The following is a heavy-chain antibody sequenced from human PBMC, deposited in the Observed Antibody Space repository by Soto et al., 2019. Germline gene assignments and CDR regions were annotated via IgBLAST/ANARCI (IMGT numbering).Heavy chain of an antibody. J-gene: IGHJ4*02. CDR3: ARNGRYCFDL. Sequence: SETLSLTCAVSGGSITSTIWWSWVRQRPGKGLEWIGERSLAGDTNYNPSLKSRVTILMDKTENEFSLTLTSATAADTAVYFCARNGRYCFDLWGQGALVTVSS. CDR1: GGSITSTIW. D-gene: IGHD2-15*01. CDR2: RSLAGDT. V-gene: IGHV4-4*02.